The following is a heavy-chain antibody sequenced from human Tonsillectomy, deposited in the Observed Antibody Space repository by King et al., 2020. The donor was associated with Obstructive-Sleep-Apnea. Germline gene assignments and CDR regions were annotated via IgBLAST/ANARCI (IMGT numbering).Heavy chain of an antibody. Sequence: VQLVESGAEVKKPGESLKISCKASGYSFSGHWIGWVRQMPGKGLEWMGRMYPGDSDTRYSPSFQGQFSISADKSITTAYLEWSSLKASDTAMYYCARLLGGAGKYGMDVWGQGTTVTVSS. V-gene: IGHV5-51*01. CDR2: MYPGDSDT. CDR3: ARLLGGAGKYGMDV. D-gene: IGHD3-10*01. J-gene: IGHJ6*02. CDR1: GYSFSGHW.